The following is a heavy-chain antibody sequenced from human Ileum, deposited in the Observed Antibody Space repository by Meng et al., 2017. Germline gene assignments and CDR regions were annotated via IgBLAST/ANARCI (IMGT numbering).Heavy chain of an antibody. CDR2: ISGNGYTT. CDR3: AKYYASGSFYSFDS. CDR1: GFTFINYA. V-gene: IGHV3-23*01. D-gene: IGHD3-10*01. Sequence: EVQLLDSGGGLVQPGGSLRLSCAASGFTFINYAMIWVRQAPGKGLQWVSSISGNGYTTFYADSVRGRFSISRDNSNNKLFLQMNSLRADDTAVYYCAKYYASGSFYSFDSWGQGTLVTVSS. J-gene: IGHJ4*02.